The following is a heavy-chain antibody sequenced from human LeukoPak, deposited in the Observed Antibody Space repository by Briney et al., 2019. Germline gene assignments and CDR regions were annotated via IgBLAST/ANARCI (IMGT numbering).Heavy chain of an antibody. J-gene: IGHJ4*02. D-gene: IGHD3-3*01. V-gene: IGHV4-38-2*01. Sequence: PSETLSLTCAVSGYSISSGYYWGWIRQPPGKGLEWIGSIYHSGSTYYNPSLKSRVTISVDTSKNQFSLKLSSVTAADTAVYYCARSGYYPFDYWGQGTLVTASS. CDR3: ARSGYYPFDY. CDR1: GYSISSGYY. CDR2: IYHSGST.